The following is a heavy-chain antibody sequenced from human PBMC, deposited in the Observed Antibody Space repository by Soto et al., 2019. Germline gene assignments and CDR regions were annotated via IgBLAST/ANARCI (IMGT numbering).Heavy chain of an antibody. V-gene: IGHV1-3*01. J-gene: IGHJ4*02. Sequence: GASVKVSCKASGYTFTSYVIHWLRQSAGQRLEWMGWINAGNGNTKYSQKFQGRVTIARDTSASTAYMELSSLRSEDTAVYYCARGDYHDRNDYYPLAYWGQGALVTVSS. D-gene: IGHD3-22*01. CDR3: ARGDYHDRNDYYPLAY. CDR1: GYTFTSYV. CDR2: INAGNGNT.